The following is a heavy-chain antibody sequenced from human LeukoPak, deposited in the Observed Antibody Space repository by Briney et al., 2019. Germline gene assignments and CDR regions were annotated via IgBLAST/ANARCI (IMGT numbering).Heavy chain of an antibody. J-gene: IGHJ4*02. CDR3: ARGPYYYDSSGYSSLDY. CDR2: IYDSGNT. Sequence: SETLSLTCTVSGGSISSYHWNWIRQPPGKGLEWIGYIYDSGNTNYNPSLKSRVTISVDTSKNQFSLKVNSVTAADTAVYYCARGPYYYDSSGYSSLDYWGQGTLVTVSS. V-gene: IGHV4-59*01. CDR1: GGSISSYH. D-gene: IGHD3-22*01.